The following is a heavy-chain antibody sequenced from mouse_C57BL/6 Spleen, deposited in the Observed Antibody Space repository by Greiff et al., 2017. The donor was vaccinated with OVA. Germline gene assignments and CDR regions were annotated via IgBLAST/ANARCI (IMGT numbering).Heavy chain of an antibody. CDR3: TRSYYGSPSYYAMDY. CDR2: IDPETGGT. V-gene: IGHV1-15*01. CDR1: GYTFTDYE. Sequence: QVQLQQSGAELVRPGASVTLSCKASGYTFTDYEMHWVKQTPVHGLEWIGAIDPETGGTAYNQKFKGKAILTADKSSSPAYMELRSLTSDDSAVYYCTRSYYGSPSYYAMDYWGQGTSGTVSS. J-gene: IGHJ4*01. D-gene: IGHD1-1*01.